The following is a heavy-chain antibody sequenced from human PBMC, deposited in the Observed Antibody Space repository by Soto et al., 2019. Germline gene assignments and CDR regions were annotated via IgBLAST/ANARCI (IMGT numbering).Heavy chain of an antibody. V-gene: IGHV4-59*01. CDR1: GGSISSYY. D-gene: IGHD3-22*01. CDR3: ARTLFDSRGYYRELPYYFDY. Sequence: PSETLSLTCTVSGGSISSYYWSWIRQPPGKGLEWIGYIYYSGSTNYNPSLKSRVTISVDTSKNQFSLKLSSVTAADTAVYYCARTLFDSRGYYRELPYYFDYWGQGTLVTVSP. J-gene: IGHJ4*02. CDR2: IYYSGST.